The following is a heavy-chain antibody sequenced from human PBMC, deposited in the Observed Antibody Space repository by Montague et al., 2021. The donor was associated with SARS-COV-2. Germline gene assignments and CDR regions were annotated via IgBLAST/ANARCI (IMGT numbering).Heavy chain of an antibody. CDR3: ARGRSETMIVVVVPLYYYYMDV. CDR1: GGSFSGYY. V-gene: IGHV4-34*01. J-gene: IGHJ6*03. CDR2: VYHSGST. Sequence: SETLSLTCAVYGGSFSGYYWSWIRQPPGKGLEWIGEVYHSGSTNYNPSLKSRVTISVGTSENQFSLKLSSVTAADTAVYYCARGRSETMIVVVVPLYYYYMDVWGKGTTVTVSS. D-gene: IGHD3-22*01.